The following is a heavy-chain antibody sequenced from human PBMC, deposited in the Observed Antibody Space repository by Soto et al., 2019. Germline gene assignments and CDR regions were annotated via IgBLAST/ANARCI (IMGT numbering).Heavy chain of an antibody. CDR1: GGSISGDDYY. Sequence: QVHLQESGPGLVKPSQTLSLTCTVSGGSISGDDYYWSWLRQPTGRGLEWIGDIYRSGNTYYNPSLKSRVAMSVATSKNQFSLNVTSVTAADTAVYYCARVGVPVSTAPFFCYDLGVWGQGTTVSVSS. J-gene: IGHJ6*02. CDR3: ARVGVPVSTAPFFCYDLGV. CDR2: IYRSGNT. D-gene: IGHD1-26*01. V-gene: IGHV4-30-4*08.